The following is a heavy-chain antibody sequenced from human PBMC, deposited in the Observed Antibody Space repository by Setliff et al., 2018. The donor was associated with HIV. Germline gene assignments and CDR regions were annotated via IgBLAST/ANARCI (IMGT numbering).Heavy chain of an antibody. CDR3: ARGEKRFLEWLPLDYYYYYYMDV. V-gene: IGHV1-69*13. J-gene: IGHJ6*03. CDR1: GGTFSGYA. CDR2: IIPIFGTA. D-gene: IGHD3-3*01. Sequence: SVKVSCKASGGTFSGYAISWVRQAPGQGLELMGGIIPIFGTANYAQKFQGRVTITADESTSTAYMELSSLRSEDTAVYYCARGEKRFLEWLPLDYYYYYYMDVGGKGITVTVSS.